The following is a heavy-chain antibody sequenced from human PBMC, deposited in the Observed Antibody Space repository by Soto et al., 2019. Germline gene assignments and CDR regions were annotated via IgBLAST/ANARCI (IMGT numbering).Heavy chain of an antibody. Sequence: DLEQSGPEVKRPGTSLKVSCKASGFTFSSSAVQWVRQARGQPLEWIGWIVLGNGNTNYAQKFQQRVTITRDMSTSTAYMEVRSLTYEDTAVYYCATRIGNIGWYWLDTWGQGTLVTVSS. J-gene: IGHJ5*02. V-gene: IGHV1-58*01. CDR2: IVLGNGNT. CDR3: ATRIGNIGWYWLDT. D-gene: IGHD6-19*01. CDR1: GFTFSSSA.